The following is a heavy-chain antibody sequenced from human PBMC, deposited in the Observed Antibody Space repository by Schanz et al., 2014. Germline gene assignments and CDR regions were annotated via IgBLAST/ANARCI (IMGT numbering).Heavy chain of an antibody. V-gene: IGHV3-23*04. Sequence: EVQLVESGGGLVQPGGSLRLSCAASGFTFSSYGMHWVRQAPGKGLEWVSSISHSGGSKYYADSVKGRFTISRDNSENTLYLQMNSLSADDTAVFYCAKGMGYCSGGTCYDYYYYGLDVWGQGTTVTVSS. CDR3: AKGMGYCSGGTCYDYYYYGLDV. CDR2: ISHSGGSK. CDR1: GFTFSSYG. D-gene: IGHD2-15*01. J-gene: IGHJ6*02.